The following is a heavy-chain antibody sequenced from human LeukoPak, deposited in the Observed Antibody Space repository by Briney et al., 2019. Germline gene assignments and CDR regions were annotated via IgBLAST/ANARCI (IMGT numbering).Heavy chain of an antibody. CDR1: GFTVSSNY. CDR3: ARSNDAFDI. J-gene: IGHJ3*02. CDR2: IYSGGST. V-gene: IGHV3-53*01. D-gene: IGHD5/OR15-5a*01. Sequence: GGSLRLSCAASGFTVSSNYMNWVRQAPGKGLEWVSIIYSGGSTFYADSVKGRFTISRDNSKNTLHLQMNSLRAEDTAVYYCARSNDAFDIWGQRTMVTVSS.